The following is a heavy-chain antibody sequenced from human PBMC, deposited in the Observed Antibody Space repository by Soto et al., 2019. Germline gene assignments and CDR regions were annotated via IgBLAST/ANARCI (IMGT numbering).Heavy chain of an antibody. D-gene: IGHD1-7*01. V-gene: IGHV4-31*03. CDR3: ARTHYKWNYGVYYYYYGMDV. J-gene: IGHJ6*02. CDR1: GGSISGGGYY. Sequence: SETLSLTCSVSGGSISGGGYYWSWILQLPGKGLEWMGYIYDSGSTNYNPSLKSRVTISVDTSKNQFSLKLSSVTAADTAVYYCARTHYKWNYGVYYYYYGMDVWGQGTTVTVS. CDR2: IYDSGST.